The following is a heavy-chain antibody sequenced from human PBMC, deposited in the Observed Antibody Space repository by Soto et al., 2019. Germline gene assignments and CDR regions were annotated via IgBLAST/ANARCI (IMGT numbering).Heavy chain of an antibody. CDR2: IYYSGST. Sequence: QVQLQESGPGLVKPSQTLSLTCTVSGGSISSGDYYWSWIRQPPGKGLEWIGYIYYSGSTYYNPSLKSRVTISVDTSKNQFSLKLSSVTAADTAVYYCARDHDCSGGSCYSGHYYGMDVWGQGTTVTVSS. V-gene: IGHV4-30-4*01. D-gene: IGHD2-15*01. CDR3: ARDHDCSGGSCYSGHYYGMDV. CDR1: GGSISSGDYY. J-gene: IGHJ6*02.